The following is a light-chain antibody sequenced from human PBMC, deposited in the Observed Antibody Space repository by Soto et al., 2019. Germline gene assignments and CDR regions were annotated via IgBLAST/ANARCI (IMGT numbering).Light chain of an antibody. Sequence: QAVVTQPPSASETPGQRVTISCSGRSSNIGSNTVNWYQQLPGTAPKLLIYNDNQRPSGVPDRFSGSKSGTSASLAISGLQSGDEADYYCAAWDDSLNGVVFGGGTKLTVL. J-gene: IGLJ2*01. CDR2: NDN. CDR3: AAWDDSLNGVV. V-gene: IGLV1-44*01. CDR1: SSNIGSNT.